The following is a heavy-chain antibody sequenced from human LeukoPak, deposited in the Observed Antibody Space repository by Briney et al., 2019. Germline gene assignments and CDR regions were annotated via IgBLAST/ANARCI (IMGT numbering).Heavy chain of an antibody. J-gene: IGHJ4*02. CDR3: ARSGNNYYFDS. CDR1: GYSFTTYW. V-gene: IGHV5-51*01. D-gene: IGHD1-26*01. CDR2: IYPGDSDT. Sequence: GESLKISCKGSGYSFTTYWIAWVRQMPGKGLEWVGIIYPGDSDTRYSPSFQGQVTISADKSISTVYLQWSSLKASDIAMYYCARSGNNYYFDSWGQGTLVTVSS.